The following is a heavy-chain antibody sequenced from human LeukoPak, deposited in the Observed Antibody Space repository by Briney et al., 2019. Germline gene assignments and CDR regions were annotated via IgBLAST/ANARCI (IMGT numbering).Heavy chain of an antibody. Sequence: SETLSLTCAVYGGSFSGYYRNWIRQPPGKGLEWIGEINHSGSTNCNPSLKSRVTISVDTSKNQFSLKLSSVTAADTAVYYCASLYDRNWFDPWGQGTLVTVSS. CDR3: ASLYDRNWFDP. V-gene: IGHV4-34*01. J-gene: IGHJ5*02. CDR1: GGSFSGYY. CDR2: INHSGST. D-gene: IGHD3-3*01.